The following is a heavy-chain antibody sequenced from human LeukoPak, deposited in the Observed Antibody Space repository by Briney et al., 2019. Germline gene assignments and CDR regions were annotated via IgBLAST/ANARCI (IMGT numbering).Heavy chain of an antibody. CDR1: GFTFSSYG. D-gene: IGHD6-19*01. CDR2: IRYDGSNK. CDR3: QRETSVRGWHFEF. Sequence: GGSLRLSFAVSGFTFSSYGMHWVRQAPGKGLEWVAVIRYDGSNKYYADSVKGRFTISRDNSKNTLYLQMNSLRAEDTALYYCQRETSVRGWHFEFWGQGTLVTVSS. V-gene: IGHV3-33*01. J-gene: IGHJ4*02.